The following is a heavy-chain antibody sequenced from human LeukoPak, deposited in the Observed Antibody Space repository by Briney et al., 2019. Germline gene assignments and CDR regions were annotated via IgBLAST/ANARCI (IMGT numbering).Heavy chain of an antibody. D-gene: IGHD5/OR15-5a*01. Sequence: ASVKVSCKASGYTFSDNYIHWVRQAPGQGLEWMGIINPNGGVTTYAQKFQGRVTMTRDSSTSTIYMDLSSLKSEDTAVYYCARDSEEVSALDYWGQGTLVTVSS. J-gene: IGHJ4*02. CDR2: INPNGGVT. V-gene: IGHV1-46*01. CDR1: GYTFSDNY. CDR3: ARDSEEVSALDY.